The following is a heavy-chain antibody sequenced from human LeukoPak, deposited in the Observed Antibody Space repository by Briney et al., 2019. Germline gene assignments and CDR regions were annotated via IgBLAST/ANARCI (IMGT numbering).Heavy chain of an antibody. CDR1: GFTFSSYA. V-gene: IGHV3-30*18. J-gene: IGHJ4*02. Sequence: PGGSLRLSCAASGFTFSSYAMHWVRQAPGKGLEWVAVISYDGSNKYYADSVKGRFTISRDNSKNTLYLQMNSLRGEDTAVYYCAQTVAFDYWGQGTLVTVSS. CDR2: ISYDGSNK. CDR3: AQTVAFDY. D-gene: IGHD6-19*01.